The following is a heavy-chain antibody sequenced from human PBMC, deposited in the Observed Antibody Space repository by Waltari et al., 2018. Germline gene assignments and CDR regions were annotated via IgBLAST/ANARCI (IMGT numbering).Heavy chain of an antibody. Sequence: VHLQESGPGLVKPSETLSRTSAVPGYSISSGYSRGWIRQPPGKGLEWIGSIYHSGSTYYNPSLKSRVTISVDTSKNQFSLKLSSVTAADTAVYYCARVSWELLFFDYWGQGTLVTVSS. J-gene: IGHJ4*02. CDR3: ARVSWELLFFDY. V-gene: IGHV4-38-2*01. CDR1: GYSISSGYS. D-gene: IGHD1-26*01. CDR2: IYHSGST.